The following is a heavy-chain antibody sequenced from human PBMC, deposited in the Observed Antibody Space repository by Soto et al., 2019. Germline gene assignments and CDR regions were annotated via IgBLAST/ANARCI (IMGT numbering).Heavy chain of an antibody. J-gene: IGHJ4*02. D-gene: IGHD3-16*01. Sequence: DLEESGGGLGKPGGSLRLSCTASGFIFSDYYMSWIRQAPGKGLEWVSDISNSGRITHHADSVEGRFTISRDNAKDSLYLQMNSLRPEDSAIYFCASDHGGGGLTLEYWGQGTLVTVSS. V-gene: IGHV3-11*01. CDR1: GFIFSDYY. CDR3: ASDHGGGGLTLEY. CDR2: ISNSGRIT.